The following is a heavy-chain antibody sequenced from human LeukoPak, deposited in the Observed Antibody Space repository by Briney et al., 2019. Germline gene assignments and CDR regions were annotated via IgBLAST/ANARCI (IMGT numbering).Heavy chain of an antibody. J-gene: IGHJ4*02. CDR2: INPHSGGT. D-gene: IGHD2-2*01. CDR3: ARPYCTITTCYLDS. V-gene: IGHV1-2*02. Sequence: ASVKVSCKASGYSFTGYYMHWVRQAPGQGLEWMGWINPHSGGTSYAQKFQGRVTLTTDTPITTGYMELSRLRSDDTAVYYCARPYCTITTCYLDSWGQGTLVTVSS. CDR1: GYSFTGYY.